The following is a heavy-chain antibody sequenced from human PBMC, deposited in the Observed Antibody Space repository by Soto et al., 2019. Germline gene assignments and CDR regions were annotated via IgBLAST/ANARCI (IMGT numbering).Heavy chain of an antibody. J-gene: IGHJ4*02. Sequence: QGHLQESGPGLVRPSETLSLTCSVSVRSLSTYYCNWIRQPAAKGLGWIGRIDNSGSTNYNPSLTSRVTITGHTSKNQFSLTLSFVTAADTPLYYCARGSHELRSGPFVYWGQATPVNFSS. D-gene: IGHD3-3*01. CDR2: IDNSGST. CDR1: VRSLSTYY. CDR3: ARGSHELRSGPFVY. V-gene: IGHV4-4*07.